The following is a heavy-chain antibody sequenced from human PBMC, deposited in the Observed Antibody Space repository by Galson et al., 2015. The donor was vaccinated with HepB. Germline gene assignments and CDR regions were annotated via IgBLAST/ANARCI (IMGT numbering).Heavy chain of an antibody. J-gene: IGHJ6*02. CDR3: VKERWAGSSPMDV. V-gene: IGHV3-30*18. CDR2: ISYDGSNK. D-gene: IGHD2-2*01. CDR1: GFTFSSYG. Sequence: SLRLSCAASGFTFSSYGMHWVRQAPGKGLEWVAAISYDGSNKYYADSVKGRFTISRDKSKNTVYLQMNSLRAEDTAVYYCVKERWAGSSPMDVWGQGTTVTVSS.